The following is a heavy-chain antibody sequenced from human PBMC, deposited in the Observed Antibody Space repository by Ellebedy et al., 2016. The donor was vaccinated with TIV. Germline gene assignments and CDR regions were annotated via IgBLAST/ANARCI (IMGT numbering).Heavy chain of an antibody. CDR2: ISYSGST. Sequence: MPSETLSLTFTLPGGSIGSYYWRWIRQPPGKGLEWIGYISYSGSTNYNPSLKNRVTISVDTSKNQFYLKLNSVTAAETAVYYCARAISPTTPGNWFDRWGQGTLVTVSS. V-gene: IGHV4-59*08. CDR1: GGSIGSYY. D-gene: IGHD4-17*01. J-gene: IGHJ5*02. CDR3: ARAISPTTPGNWFDR.